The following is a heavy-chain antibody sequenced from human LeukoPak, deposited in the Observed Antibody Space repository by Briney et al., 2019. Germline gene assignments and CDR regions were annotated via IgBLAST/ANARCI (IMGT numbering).Heavy chain of an antibody. CDR3: ARVRAFCSSTSCASLQFDY. D-gene: IGHD2-2*01. J-gene: IGHJ4*02. Sequence: SETLSLTCAVYGGSFSGYYWSWIRQAPGKGLEWIGEINHSGSTNYDPSLKSRVTISVDTSKNQFSLKLSSVTAADTAVYYCARVRAFCSSTSCASLQFDYWGQGTLVTVSS. V-gene: IGHV4-34*01. CDR2: INHSGST. CDR1: GGSFSGYY.